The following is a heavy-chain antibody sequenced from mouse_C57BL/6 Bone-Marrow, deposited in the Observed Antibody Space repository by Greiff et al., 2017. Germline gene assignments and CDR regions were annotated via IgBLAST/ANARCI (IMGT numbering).Heavy chain of an antibody. CDR2: IDPANGDT. V-gene: IGHV14-4*01. CDR1: GFNITDDY. J-gene: IGHJ1*03. CDR3: TTRYGSSYGYFDV. Sequence: VQLQQPGAELVRPGASVKLSCTASGFNITDDYMHWVKQRPEQGLEWIGWIDPANGDTEYASKFQGKATITADTSSNTAYLQLSSLTSEDAAVDYYTTRYGSSYGYFDVWGTGTTVTVSS. D-gene: IGHD1-1*01.